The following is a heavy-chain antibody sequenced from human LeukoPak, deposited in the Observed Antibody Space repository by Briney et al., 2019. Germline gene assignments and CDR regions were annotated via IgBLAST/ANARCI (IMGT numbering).Heavy chain of an antibody. V-gene: IGHV3-30*04. CDR1: GFTFSDYT. D-gene: IGHD2-15*01. CDR2: ISYDGNIK. J-gene: IGHJ4*02. CDR3: ARDQGVVVIDTTPDYFDY. Sequence: GRSLRFSCAASGFTFSDYTVYWVRLAPGKGLRWVATISYDGNIKYYADSVKGRFTISRDNSKNTLYLQMNSLRAEDTAVYYCARDQGVVVIDTTPDYFDYWGQGTLVTVSS.